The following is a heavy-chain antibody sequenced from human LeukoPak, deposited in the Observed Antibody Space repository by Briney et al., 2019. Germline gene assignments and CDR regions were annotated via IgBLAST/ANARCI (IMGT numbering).Heavy chain of an antibody. Sequence: GGSLRLSCAASGFTFSSYGMHWVRQAPGKGLEWVAVIWYDGSNKYYADSVKGRFTISRDNSKNTLYLQMNSLRAEDTAVYYCARDSQAYYDILTGYPDYWGQGTLVTVSS. J-gene: IGHJ4*02. V-gene: IGHV3-33*01. CDR3: ARDSQAYYDILTGYPDY. D-gene: IGHD3-9*01. CDR2: IWYDGSNK. CDR1: GFTFSSYG.